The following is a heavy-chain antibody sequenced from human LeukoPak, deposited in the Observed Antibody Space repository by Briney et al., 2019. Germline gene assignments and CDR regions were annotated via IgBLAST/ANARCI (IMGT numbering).Heavy chain of an antibody. Sequence: GRSLRLSCAASGFTFSSYAMHWVRQAPGKGLEWVAVISYDGSNKYYADSVKGRFTISRDNSKNTLYLQMNSLRAEDTAVYYCARATIRVGGSYMGDAFDIWGQGTMVTVSS. J-gene: IGHJ3*02. CDR2: ISYDGSNK. D-gene: IGHD1-26*01. V-gene: IGHV3-30-3*01. CDR3: ARATIRVGGSYMGDAFDI. CDR1: GFTFSSYA.